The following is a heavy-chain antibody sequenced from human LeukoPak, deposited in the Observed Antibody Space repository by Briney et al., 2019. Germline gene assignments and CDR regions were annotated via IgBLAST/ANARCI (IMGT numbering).Heavy chain of an antibody. Sequence: GRSLRLSCAASGFTFSSYAMSWVRQAPGKGLEWVSAISGSGGSTYYADSVRGRFTVPRDNSENTLYLHLNRLTAEDTAVYYCAKNLRTSVAAYEYWGQGTLVTVSS. CDR3: AKNLRTSVAAYEY. D-gene: IGHD6-19*01. J-gene: IGHJ4*02. CDR1: GFTFSSYA. CDR2: ISGSGGST. V-gene: IGHV3-23*01.